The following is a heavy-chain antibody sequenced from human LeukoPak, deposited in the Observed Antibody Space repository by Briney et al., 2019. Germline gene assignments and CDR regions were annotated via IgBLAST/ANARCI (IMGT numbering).Heavy chain of an antibody. Sequence: GESLKISCKGSGYSFTSYWNGWVRQMPGKGLEWMGIIYPGDSDTRYSPSFQGQVTISADKSISTAYLQWSSLKASDTAMYYCATQAGDVVVVPGTLAPFDYWGQGTLVTVSS. V-gene: IGHV5-51*01. D-gene: IGHD2-2*01. CDR3: ATQAGDVVVVPGTLAPFDY. CDR1: GYSFTSYW. J-gene: IGHJ4*02. CDR2: IYPGDSDT.